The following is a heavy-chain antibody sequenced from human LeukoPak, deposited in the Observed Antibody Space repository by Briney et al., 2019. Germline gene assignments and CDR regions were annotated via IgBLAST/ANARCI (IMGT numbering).Heavy chain of an antibody. D-gene: IGHD3-3*01. V-gene: IGHV1-69*05. J-gene: IGHJ3*02. Sequence: SVKVSCKASGGTFSSYAISWVRQAPGQGLEWMGGIIPIFGPANYAQKFQGRVTITTDESTSTAYMELSSLRSEDTAVYYCARETLRSGDYDFWSGYPLGAFDIWGQGTMVTVSS. CDR3: ARETLRSGDYDFWSGYPLGAFDI. CDR1: GGTFSSYA. CDR2: IIPIFGPA.